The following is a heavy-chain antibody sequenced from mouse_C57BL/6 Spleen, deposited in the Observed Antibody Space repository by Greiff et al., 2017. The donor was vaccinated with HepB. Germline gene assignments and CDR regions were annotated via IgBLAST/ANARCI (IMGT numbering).Heavy chain of an antibody. CDR3: TRDRDWFAY. CDR2: IDPETGGT. Sequence: QVHVKQSGAELVRPGASVTLSCKASGYTFTDYEMHWVKQTPVHGLEWIGAIDPETGGTAYNQKFKGKAILTADKSSSTAYMELRSLTSEDSAVYYCTRDRDWFAYWGQGTLVTVSA. CDR1: GYTFTDYE. J-gene: IGHJ3*01. V-gene: IGHV1-15*01.